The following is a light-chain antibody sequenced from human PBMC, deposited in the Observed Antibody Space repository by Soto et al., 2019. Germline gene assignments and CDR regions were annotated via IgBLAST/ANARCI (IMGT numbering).Light chain of an antibody. CDR3: QQYGSSPWA. CDR1: QSVGSNY. J-gene: IGKJ1*01. Sequence: ENVLTQFPGTLSLSPGERATLSCRASQSVGSNYLAWYQQRPGQPPNLLIFGASSRATGIPDRFSGSGSGTDFTLTITRLEPEDFAVYYCQQYGSSPWAFGQGTKVDIK. V-gene: IGKV3-20*01. CDR2: GAS.